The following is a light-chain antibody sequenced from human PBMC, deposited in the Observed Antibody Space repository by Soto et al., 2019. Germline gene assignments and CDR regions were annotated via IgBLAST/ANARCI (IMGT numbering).Light chain of an antibody. CDR1: QGVSSAF. CDR2: DAS. Sequence: EIVLTQSPGTLSWSPGERATLSCRTSQGVSSAFLAWYQQKPGQAPRLLIYDASIRPTGIPDRFSGSVSGTDFTLSISRLEPEDSAVYYCQQYENSVMYTFGQGTKLEIK. V-gene: IGKV3-20*01. J-gene: IGKJ2*01. CDR3: QQYENSVMYT.